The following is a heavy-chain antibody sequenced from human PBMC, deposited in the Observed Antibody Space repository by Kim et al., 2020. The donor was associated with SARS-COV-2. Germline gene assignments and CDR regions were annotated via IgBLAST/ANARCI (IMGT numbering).Heavy chain of an antibody. J-gene: IGHJ5*01. CDR3: ARDRLVSIAARGSPNWF. CDR1: GFTFSSYA. CDR2: ISYDGSNK. V-gene: IGHV3-30-3*01. Sequence: GGSLRLSCAASGFTFSSYAMHWVRQAPGKGLEWVAVISYDGSNKYYADSVKGRFTISRDNSKNTLYLQMNSLRAEDTAVYYCARDRLVSIAARGSPNWF. D-gene: IGHD6-6*01.